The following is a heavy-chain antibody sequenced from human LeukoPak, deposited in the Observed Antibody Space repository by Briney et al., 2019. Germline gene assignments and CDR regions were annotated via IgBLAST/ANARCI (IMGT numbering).Heavy chain of an antibody. J-gene: IGHJ4*02. Sequence: LXXXCXASGYNFTTYWIGWVRQMPGKGLEWMGIIYPGDSDTRYSPSFQGQVTISADKSISTAYLQWSSLKASDTAMYYCASXDSSGYYYIDYWGQGTLVTVSS. D-gene: IGHD3-22*01. CDR3: ASXDSSGYYYIDY. CDR1: GYNFTTYW. V-gene: IGHV5-51*01. CDR2: IYPGDSDT.